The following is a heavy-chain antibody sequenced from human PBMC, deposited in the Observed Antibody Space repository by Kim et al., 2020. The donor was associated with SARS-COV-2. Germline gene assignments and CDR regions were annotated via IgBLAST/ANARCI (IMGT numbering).Heavy chain of an antibody. Sequence: YYGDTVKGGFTISRDNAKKSLYLQLTSLRVEDTAMYYCAVAGAGDFDIWGQGTAVTVSS. CDR3: AVAGAGDFDI. D-gene: IGHD6-19*01. J-gene: IGHJ3*02. V-gene: IGHV3-7*01.